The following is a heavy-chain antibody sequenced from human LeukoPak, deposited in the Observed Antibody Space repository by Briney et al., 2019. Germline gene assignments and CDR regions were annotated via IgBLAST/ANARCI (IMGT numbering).Heavy chain of an antibody. J-gene: IGHJ4*02. CDR3: TGGPHLWYSSSWYFDY. CDR2: IKSKTDGGTT. V-gene: IGHV3-15*01. D-gene: IGHD6-13*01. CDR1: GFTFSNAW. Sequence: KAGGSLRLSCAASGFTFSNAWMSWVRQAPGKGLEWVGRIKSKTDGGTTDYAAPVKGRFTISRDDSKNTLYLQMNSLKTEDTAVYYCTGGPHLWYSSSWYFDYWGQGTLVTVSS.